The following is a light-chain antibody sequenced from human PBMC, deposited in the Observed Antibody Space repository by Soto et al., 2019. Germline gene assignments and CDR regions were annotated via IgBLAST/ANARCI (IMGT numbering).Light chain of an antibody. CDR3: QKYNTAPQT. CDR2: AAS. Sequence: DIQMTQSPSSLSASVGARVPITSGAGQGFPDYVAWFQQKPGKAPRLLIFAASTLHSGVPSRFSGSGAGTDFTLTISSLQPEDAATYHCQKYNTAPQTFGQGTTVEIK. CDR1: QGFPDY. J-gene: IGKJ1*01. V-gene: IGKV1-27*01.